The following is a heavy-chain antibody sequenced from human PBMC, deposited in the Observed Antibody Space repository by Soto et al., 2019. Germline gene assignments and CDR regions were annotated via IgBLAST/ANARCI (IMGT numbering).Heavy chain of an antibody. CDR2: IYSGGST. D-gene: IGHD2-15*01. CDR1: GFTVSSNY. J-gene: IGHJ5*02. Sequence: GGSLRLTCAASGFTVSSNYMSWVRQAPGKGLEWVSVIYSGGSTYYADSVKGRFTISRDNSKNTLYLQMNSLRAEDTAVYYCAREANDPVVVAANWFDPWGQGT. V-gene: IGHV3-66*01. CDR3: AREANDPVVVAANWFDP.